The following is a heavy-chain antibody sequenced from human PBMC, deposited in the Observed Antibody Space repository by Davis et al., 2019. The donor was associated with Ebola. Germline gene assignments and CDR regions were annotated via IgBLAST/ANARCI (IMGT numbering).Heavy chain of an antibody. Sequence: SETLSLTCTVSGVSISSYYWSWIRQPPGKGLEWIGYIYYSGSTNYNPSLKSRVTISVDTSKNQFSLKLSSVTAADTAVYYCARRSGWDYYYYGMDVWGQGTTVTVSS. V-gene: IGHV4-59*12. CDR3: ARRSGWDYYYYGMDV. CDR1: GVSISSYY. CDR2: IYYSGST. D-gene: IGHD6-19*01. J-gene: IGHJ6*02.